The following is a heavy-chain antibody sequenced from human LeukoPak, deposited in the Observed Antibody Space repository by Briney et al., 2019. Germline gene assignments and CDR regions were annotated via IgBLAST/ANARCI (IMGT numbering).Heavy chain of an antibody. Sequence: GGSLRLSCAASGFTFSSYSMNWVRQAPGKGLEWVSGINWNGGSTGYADSVKGRFTISRDNAKNSLYLQMNSLRAEDTALYYCAREARYYYGSGSYVTYWGQGTLVTVSS. D-gene: IGHD3-10*01. CDR3: AREARYYYGSGSYVTY. J-gene: IGHJ4*02. CDR1: GFTFSSYS. CDR2: INWNGGST. V-gene: IGHV3-20*04.